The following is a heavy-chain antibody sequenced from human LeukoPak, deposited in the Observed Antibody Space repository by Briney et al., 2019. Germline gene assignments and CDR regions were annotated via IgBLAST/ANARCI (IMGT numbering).Heavy chain of an antibody. CDR2: ISGSGGST. D-gene: IGHD5-18*01. J-gene: IGHJ4*02. V-gene: IGHV3-23*01. Sequence: GGSLRLSCAASGFTFSSYVMSWVRQAPGKGLEWVSAISGSGGSTYYADSVKGRFTISRDNSKNTLYLQMNSLRAEDTAVYYCAKARGYRYGPGDYWGQGTLVTVSS. CDR3: AKARGYRYGPGDY. CDR1: GFTFSSYV.